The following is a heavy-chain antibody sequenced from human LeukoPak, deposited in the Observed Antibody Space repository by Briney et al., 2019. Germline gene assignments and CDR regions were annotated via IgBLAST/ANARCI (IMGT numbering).Heavy chain of an antibody. CDR1: GDSNNSGSYY. Sequence: TSQTLSLTCTVSGDSNNSGSYYWSWIRQPAGKGLEWIGRIYSSGSANYNPSLKSRVTISVDTSKNQFSLRLSSVTAADTAVYYCARAIDYGDSYFDYWGQGTLVTVSS. V-gene: IGHV4-61*02. CDR2: IYSSGSA. D-gene: IGHD4-17*01. CDR3: ARAIDYGDSYFDY. J-gene: IGHJ4*02.